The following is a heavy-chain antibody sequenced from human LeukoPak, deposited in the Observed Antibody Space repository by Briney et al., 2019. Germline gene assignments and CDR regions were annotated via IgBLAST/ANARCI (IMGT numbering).Heavy chain of an antibody. J-gene: IGHJ4*02. Sequence: PSETLSLTCTVSGGSISTSSDYWGWLRQPPGKGLEWIGSIYYSGSTYYNPSLKSRVTISVDTSKNQFSLKLSSVTAADTAVYYCARGTGYSSGWYGGWYWGQGTLVTVSS. CDR1: GGSISTSSDY. V-gene: IGHV4-39*07. CDR3: ARGTGYSSGWYGGWY. D-gene: IGHD6-19*01. CDR2: IYYSGST.